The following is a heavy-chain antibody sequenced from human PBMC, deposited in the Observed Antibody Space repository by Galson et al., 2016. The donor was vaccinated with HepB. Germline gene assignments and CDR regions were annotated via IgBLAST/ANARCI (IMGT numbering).Heavy chain of an antibody. D-gene: IGHD2-15*01. J-gene: IGHJ5*02. Sequence: SLRLSCAASGFTIDAYAMHWVRQAPGKGLEWVSGISWNSDNINYADSVKGRFIISRDNAKNSLYLQMNSLRTEDTAFYYCAKDYCSGDSCYGWFDPWGQGTLVTVSS. CDR2: ISWNSDNI. CDR3: AKDYCSGDSCYGWFDP. V-gene: IGHV3-9*01. CDR1: GFTIDAYA.